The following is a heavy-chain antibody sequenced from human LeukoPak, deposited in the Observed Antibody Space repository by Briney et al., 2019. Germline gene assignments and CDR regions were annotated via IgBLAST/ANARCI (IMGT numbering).Heavy chain of an antibody. CDR1: GGTFSSYA. J-gene: IGHJ3*02. V-gene: IGHV1-69*05. CDR3: ARVDSQGDWNEWDMGAFDI. D-gene: IGHD1-1*01. Sequence: SVKVSCKASGGTFSSYAISWVRQAPGQGLEWMGRIIPIFGTANYAQKFQGRVTITTDESTSTAYMELSSLRSEDTAVYYCARVDSQGDWNEWDMGAFDIWGQGTMVTVSS. CDR2: IIPIFGTA.